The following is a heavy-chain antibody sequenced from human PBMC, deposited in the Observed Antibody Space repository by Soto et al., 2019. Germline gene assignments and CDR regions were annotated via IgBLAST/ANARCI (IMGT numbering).Heavy chain of an antibody. CDR1: GVSINTGGYS. D-gene: IGHD4-4*01. J-gene: IGHJ4*02. CDR2: IYQSGST. Sequence: QVQLQESGPGLVKPSQTLSLTCAVSGVSINTGGYSWNWIRQSPGKALEWMGHIYQSGSTYYKPSLKGRITISVDMSNNDFSLEVTSVTPADTAVYFCARGDYNAYFDFWGQGALVTVSS. V-gene: IGHV4-30-2*06. CDR3: ARGDYNAYFDF.